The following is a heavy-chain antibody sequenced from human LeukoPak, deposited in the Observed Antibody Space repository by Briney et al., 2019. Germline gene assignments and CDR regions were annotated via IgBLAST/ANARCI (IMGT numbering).Heavy chain of an antibody. CDR3: ASIAAAGQDFDY. V-gene: IGHV3-74*01. D-gene: IGHD6-13*01. J-gene: IGHJ4*02. Sequence: AGGFLRLSCAASGFTFSSYWMHWVRQAPGKGLVWVSRINSDGSSTSYADSVKGRFTTSRDNAKNTLYLQMNSLRAEDTAVYYCASIAAAGQDFDYWGQGTLVTVSS. CDR2: INSDGSST. CDR1: GFTFSSYW.